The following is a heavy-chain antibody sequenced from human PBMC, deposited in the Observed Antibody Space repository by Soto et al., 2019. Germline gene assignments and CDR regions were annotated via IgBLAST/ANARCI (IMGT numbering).Heavy chain of an antibody. V-gene: IGHV3-23*01. CDR2: ISGSGGST. D-gene: IGHD3-22*01. CDR3: AKDLTHSHFIMIVVGATDY. J-gene: IGHJ4*02. Sequence: EVQLLESGGGLVQPGGSLRLSCAASGFTFSSYAMSWVRQAPGKGLEWVSAISGSGGSTYYADSVKGRFTISRDNSKNTLYLQMNSLRAEDTAVYYCAKDLTHSHFIMIVVGATDYWGQGTLVTVSS. CDR1: GFTFSSYA.